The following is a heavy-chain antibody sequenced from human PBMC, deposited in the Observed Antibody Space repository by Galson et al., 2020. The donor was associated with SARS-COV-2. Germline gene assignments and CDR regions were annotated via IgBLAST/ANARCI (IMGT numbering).Heavy chain of an antibody. CDR1: WFSLSTSGMC. CDR2: IDWVDDK. V-gene: IGHV2-70*11. CDR3: ARILDDHAEY. D-gene: IGHD2-2*03. J-gene: IGHJ4*02. Sequence: SGPTLVKPPHTFTLTCTFSWFSLSTSGMCVSWIRQPPGKALEWLARIDWVDDKYYTTSLKTRLTISKDTAKNQVVLTMTNMDPVDTATYYCARILDDHAEYWGQGTLVTVSS.